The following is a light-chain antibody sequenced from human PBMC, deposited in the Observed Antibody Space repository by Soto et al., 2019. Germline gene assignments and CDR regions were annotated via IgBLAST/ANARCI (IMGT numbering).Light chain of an antibody. CDR2: GAS. V-gene: IGKV3-20*01. J-gene: IGKJ1*01. CDR1: QSVSSNN. Sequence: EIVLTQSPGTLSLSPGERATLSSRASQSVSSNNLAWYQQKPGQAPRLLIYGASSRATGIPDRFSGSGSGTDFTLTISRLEPEDFAVYYCQQYGSSQWTFGQGTKVEIK. CDR3: QQYGSSQWT.